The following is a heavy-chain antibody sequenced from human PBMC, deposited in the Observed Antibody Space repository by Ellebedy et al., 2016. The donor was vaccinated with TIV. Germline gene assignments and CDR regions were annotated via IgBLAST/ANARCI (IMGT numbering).Heavy chain of an antibody. CDR2: ISGSGGST. CDR1: GFTLSSNA. Sequence: GESLKISCAASGFTLSSNAMSWVRQAPGKGLEWVSGISGSGGSTFYADSVKGRFTISRDNSKNMLYLQMNSLRAEDTAVHYCAKGMDYFDYWGQGTLVTVSS. D-gene: IGHD5-24*01. V-gene: IGHV3-23*01. J-gene: IGHJ4*02. CDR3: AKGMDYFDY.